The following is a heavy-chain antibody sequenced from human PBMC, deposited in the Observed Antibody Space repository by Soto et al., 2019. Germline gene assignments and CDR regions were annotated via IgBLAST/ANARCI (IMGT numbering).Heavy chain of an antibody. CDR1: GFTFSTYA. J-gene: IGHJ5*02. D-gene: IGHD3-9*01. Sequence: PGWSLRLSCAFSGFTFSTYAMNWVRLAPGQGMEWISVISNSGHSTFYADSVQGRFTISRDNSKNTLYLQMNNLRADDTAAYYYLEREPTLVNGLGAWGQ. V-gene: IGHV3-23*01. CDR2: ISNSGHST. CDR3: LEREPTLVNGLGA.